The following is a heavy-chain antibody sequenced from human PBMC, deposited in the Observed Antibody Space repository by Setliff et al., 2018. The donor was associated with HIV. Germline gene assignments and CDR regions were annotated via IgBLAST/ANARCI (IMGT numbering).Heavy chain of an antibody. V-gene: IGHV3-53*01. CDR2: IYRDDET. CDR3: TADSRESPNLDY. Sequence: GGSLRLSCGVWGFNVRGSYMSWVRQAPGKGLEWIAAIYRDDETYYADSVKGRFTISRDNSKNTMFLELSSLRAEDTAIYYCTADSRESPNLDYWGQGTQVTVSS. J-gene: IGHJ4*02. D-gene: IGHD3-22*01. CDR1: GFNVRGSY.